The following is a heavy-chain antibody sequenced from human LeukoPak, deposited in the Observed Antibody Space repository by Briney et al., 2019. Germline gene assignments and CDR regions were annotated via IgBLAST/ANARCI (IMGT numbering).Heavy chain of an antibody. V-gene: IGHV1-69*05. D-gene: IGHD2-2*01. CDR1: GGTFSSYA. CDR3: AREFVVVPAAIWSY. J-gene: IGHJ4*02. Sequence: SVKVSCKASGGTFSSYAISWVRQAPGQGLEWMGGIIPIFGTANYAQKFQGRVTITTDESTSTAYMELSRLRSDDTAVYYCAREFVVVPAAIWSYWGQGTLVTVSS. CDR2: IIPIFGTA.